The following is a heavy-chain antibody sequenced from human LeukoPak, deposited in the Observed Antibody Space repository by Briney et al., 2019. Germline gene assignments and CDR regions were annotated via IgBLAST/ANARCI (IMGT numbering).Heavy chain of an antibody. V-gene: IGHV4-59*01. CDR1: GGSISSYY. CDR2: IYYSGST. J-gene: IGHJ4*02. CDR3: ARGFGELLYNLGY. D-gene: IGHD3-10*01. Sequence: SETLPLTCTVSGGSISSYYWSWIRQPPGKGLEWIGYIYYSGSTNYNPSLKSRVTISVDTSKNQFSLKLSSVTAADTAVYYCARGFGELLYNLGYWGQGTLVTVSS.